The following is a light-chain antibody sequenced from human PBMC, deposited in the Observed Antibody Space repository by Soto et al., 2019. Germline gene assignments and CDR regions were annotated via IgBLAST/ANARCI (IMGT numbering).Light chain of an antibody. V-gene: IGKV1D-12*01. J-gene: IGKJ3*01. CDR2: AAS. CDR1: EGVASW. CDR3: QQANTSPPT. Sequence: DIQMTQSPSSMSASVGDRVAITCRASEGVASWLSWYQQKPGKAPKLLIYAASSLQSGVPSRFSGSGSRTDFTLTISSLQPEDFATYSCQQANTSPPTFGTGTKVDIK.